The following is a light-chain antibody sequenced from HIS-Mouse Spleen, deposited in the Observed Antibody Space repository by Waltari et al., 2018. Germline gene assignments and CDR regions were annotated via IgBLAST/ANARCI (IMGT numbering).Light chain of an antibody. V-gene: IGLV1-47*01. Sequence: QSVLTQPPSASGTPGQRVTISCSGSSSNIGSNYVYWYQKLPGTAPKLLIYRNNQRPSGVPDRFSGSKSVTSASLAISGLRSEDEADYYCAAWDDSLSGPVFGGGTKLTVL. CDR3: AAWDDSLSGPV. J-gene: IGLJ3*02. CDR2: RNN. CDR1: SSNIGSNY.